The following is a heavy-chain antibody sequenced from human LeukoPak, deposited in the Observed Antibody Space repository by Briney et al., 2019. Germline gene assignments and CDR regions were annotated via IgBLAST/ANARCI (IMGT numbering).Heavy chain of an antibody. J-gene: IGHJ5*02. D-gene: IGHD2-15*01. CDR1: GISISSYA. CDR3: ARVRCSGGSCYSGWFDP. Sequence: GESLRLSCAASGISISSYAMSWVRQAPGKGLEWVSYISSSGSTIYYADSVKGRFTISRDNAKNSLYLQMNSLRAEDTAVYYCARVRCSGGSCYSGWFDPWGQGTLVTVSS. CDR2: ISSSGSTI. V-gene: IGHV3-48*04.